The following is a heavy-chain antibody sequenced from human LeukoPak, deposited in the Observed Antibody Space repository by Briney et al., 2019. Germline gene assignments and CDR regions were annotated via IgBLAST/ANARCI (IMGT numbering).Heavy chain of an antibody. Sequence: PSETLSLTCTVSGGSISSSSYYWGWIRQPPGKGLEWIGSIYYSGSTYYNPSLKSRVTISVDTSKNQFSLKLSSVTAADTAVYYCARDSRSRYYDFWSGSPDAFDIWGQGTMVTVSS. CDR2: IYYSGST. V-gene: IGHV4-39*07. J-gene: IGHJ3*02. CDR1: GGSISSSSYY. CDR3: ARDSRSRYYDFWSGSPDAFDI. D-gene: IGHD3-3*01.